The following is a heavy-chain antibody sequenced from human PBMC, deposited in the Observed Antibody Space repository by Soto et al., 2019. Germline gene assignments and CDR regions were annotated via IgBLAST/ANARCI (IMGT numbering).Heavy chain of an antibody. D-gene: IGHD3-3*01. Sequence: QVPLVQSGTEVKKPGASVKVSCKTSGYTFTTYGVNWVRQAPGQGLEWMGWISGYNGNTNYPQKFQGRVTLTTDTFMSTAYMELRSLTFEDTAVYYCARGAHGSGYAVYWGQGTLVTVSS. J-gene: IGHJ4*02. CDR1: GYTFTTYG. CDR3: ARGAHGSGYAVY. V-gene: IGHV1-18*01. CDR2: ISGYNGNT.